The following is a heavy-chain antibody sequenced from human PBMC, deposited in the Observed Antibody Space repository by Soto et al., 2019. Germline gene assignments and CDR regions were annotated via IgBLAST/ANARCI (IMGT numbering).Heavy chain of an antibody. D-gene: IGHD5-18*01. V-gene: IGHV3-7*01. CDR2: IKQDGSEK. J-gene: IGHJ4*02. Sequence: PGGSLRLSCAVSGFTFSTYWMSWVRQAPGKGLEWVANIKQDGSEKYYVDSVKGRFTISRDNAKRSLYLQMNSLRAEDTAVYYCARDFYGGYTYGPGDYWGQGALVTVSS. CDR3: ARDFYGGYTYGPGDY. CDR1: GFTFSTYW.